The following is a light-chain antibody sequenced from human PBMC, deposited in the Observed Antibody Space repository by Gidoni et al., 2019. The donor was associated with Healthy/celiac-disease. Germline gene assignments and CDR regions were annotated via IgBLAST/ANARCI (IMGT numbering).Light chain of an antibody. J-gene: IGKJ1*01. V-gene: IGKV1-39*01. CDR3: QQSYSTPET. CDR2: AAS. Sequence: IPLTHYPSSLSASVGERVTITCRASQSISSYLNWYQQKPGKAPKLLIYAASSMQSGVPSRFSGSGSGTDFTLTISSLQPEDFATYYCQQSYSTPETFGQGTKVEIK. CDR1: QSISSY.